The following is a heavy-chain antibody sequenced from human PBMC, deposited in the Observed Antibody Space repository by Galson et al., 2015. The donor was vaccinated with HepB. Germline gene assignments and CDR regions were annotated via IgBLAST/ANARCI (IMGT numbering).Heavy chain of an antibody. CDR2: ISAYNGNT. CDR1: GYTFTSYG. J-gene: IGHJ4*02. CDR3: ARVPLCSGGSCFLVDY. V-gene: IGHV1-18*01. D-gene: IGHD2-15*01. Sequence: SVKVSCKASGYTFTSYGISWVRQAPGQGLEWMGWISAYNGNTNYAQKLQGRVTMTTDTSTSTAYMELRSLRSDDTAVYYCARVPLCSGGSCFLVDYWGQGTLVTVSS.